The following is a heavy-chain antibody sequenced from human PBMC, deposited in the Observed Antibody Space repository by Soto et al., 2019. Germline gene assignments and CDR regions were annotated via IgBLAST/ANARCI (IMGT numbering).Heavy chain of an antibody. V-gene: IGHV3-15*07. J-gene: IGHJ4*02. CDR3: TTHTSHVFDY. CDR2: IKSEKDGGAA. Sequence: GGSLRLSCAASGFTFNNFWMNWVRQAPGKGLEWVGHIKSEKDGGAADYAAPVKGRFTISRDDSKNTLFLQMNSLKTEDTAMYYCTTHTSHVFDYWGQGALVTVSS. CDR1: GFTFNNFW.